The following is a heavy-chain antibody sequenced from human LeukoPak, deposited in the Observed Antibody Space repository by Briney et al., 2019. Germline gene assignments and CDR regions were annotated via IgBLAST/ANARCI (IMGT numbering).Heavy chain of an antibody. CDR1: GFTFSSYE. V-gene: IGHV3-48*03. D-gene: IGHD2-2*01. CDR2: ISSSGSTI. CDR3: ARDRGRLYCSSTSCPGWFDP. Sequence: GGSLRLSCAASGFTFSSYEMNWVRQAPGKGLEWVSYISSSGSTIYYADSVKGRFTISRDNAKSSLYLQMNSLRAEDTAVYYCARDRGRLYCSSTSCPGWFDPWGQGTLVTVSS. J-gene: IGHJ5*02.